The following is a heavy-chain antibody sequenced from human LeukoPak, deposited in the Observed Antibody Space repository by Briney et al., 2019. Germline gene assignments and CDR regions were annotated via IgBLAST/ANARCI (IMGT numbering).Heavy chain of an antibody. Sequence: GGSLRLSCAASGFTFSRFWMSWVRQAPGKGLEWVANIKQDGSEKYYVDSVKGRFTISRDNAKNSLYLQMNSLRAEGTAVFYCARDGTYTDYDPDFGIWGQGTLVTVSS. CDR1: GFTFSRFW. V-gene: IGHV3-7*04. D-gene: IGHD5-12*01. CDR3: ARDGTYTDYDPDFGI. J-gene: IGHJ4*02. CDR2: IKQDGSEK.